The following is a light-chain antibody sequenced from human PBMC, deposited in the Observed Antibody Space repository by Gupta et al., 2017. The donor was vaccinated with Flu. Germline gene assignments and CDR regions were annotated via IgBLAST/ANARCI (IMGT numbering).Light chain of an antibody. V-gene: IGKV1-39*01. J-gene: IGKJ4*01. CDR1: QSSSDY. Sequence: DIQMTQSPSSLSAFVGDRVTITCRTSQSSSDYLNWYQQKPGRAPKLLIYAASSLQSGVPSRFSGSGSGTDFTLTISSLQPEDFATYYCQQSNRTPFIFGGGTKVEIK. CDR2: AAS. CDR3: QQSNRTPFI.